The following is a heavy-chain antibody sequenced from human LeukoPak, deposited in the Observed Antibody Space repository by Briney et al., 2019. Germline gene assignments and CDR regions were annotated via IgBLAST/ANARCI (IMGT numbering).Heavy chain of an antibody. CDR3: ARDAPNYVWGSYRPY. V-gene: IGHV3-21*01. CDR1: GFTFSSYS. Sequence: PGGSLRLSCAASGFTFSSYSMNWVRQAPGKGLEWVSSISSSSSYIYYADSVKGRFTISRDNAKNSLYLQMNSLRAEDTAVYYCARDAPNYVWGSYRPYWGQGTLVTVSS. D-gene: IGHD3-16*02. CDR2: ISSSSSYI. J-gene: IGHJ4*02.